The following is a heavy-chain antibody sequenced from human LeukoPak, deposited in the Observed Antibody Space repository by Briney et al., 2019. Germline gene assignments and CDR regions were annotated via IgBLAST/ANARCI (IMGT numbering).Heavy chain of an antibody. CDR1: GYTFTGSY. D-gene: IGHD3-9*01. V-gene: IGHV1-2*02. CDR2: INPDTGGT. CDR3: ARDFDWNYVDY. J-gene: IGHJ4*02. Sequence: ASVKVSCTASGYTFTGSYLHWVRQAPGQGLEWLGWINPDTGGTIYAQRFQGRVTMTRDTSISTAYMVLNRLRSDDTALYYCARDFDWNYVDYWGQGTLVTVSS.